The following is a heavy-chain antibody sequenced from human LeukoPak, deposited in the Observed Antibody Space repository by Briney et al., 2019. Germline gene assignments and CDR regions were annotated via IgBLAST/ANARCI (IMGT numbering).Heavy chain of an antibody. J-gene: IGHJ4*02. CDR3: ARCPNYYDSSGWHYSGSDY. V-gene: IGHV4-34*01. CDR2: INHSGST. Sequence: ESSETLSLTCAVYGGSFSGYYWSWIRQPPGKGLEWIGEINHSGSTNYNPSLKSRVTISIDTSKNQFSLKLTSVTAADTAVYYCARCPNYYDSSGWHYSGSDYWGQGTLVTVSS. D-gene: IGHD3-22*01. CDR1: GGSFSGYY.